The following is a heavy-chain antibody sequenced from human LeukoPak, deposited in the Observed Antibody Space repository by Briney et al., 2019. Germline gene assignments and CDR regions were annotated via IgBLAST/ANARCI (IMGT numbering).Heavy chain of an antibody. CDR3: ATLSGSDFDY. D-gene: IGHD1-26*01. V-gene: IGHV4-59*05. CDR2: TYYSGNA. Sequence: SETLSLTCTVSGGSISSYYWSWIRQPPGKGLEWIGSTYYSGNAYYSPSLKSRVTISVDTSKNQFSLKLSSVTAADTAVYYCATLSGSDFDYWGQGTLVTVFS. CDR1: GGSISSYY. J-gene: IGHJ4*02.